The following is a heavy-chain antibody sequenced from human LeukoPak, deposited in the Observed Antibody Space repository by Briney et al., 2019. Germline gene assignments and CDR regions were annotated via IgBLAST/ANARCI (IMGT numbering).Heavy chain of an antibody. CDR2: IIPILGIA. CDR3: ASPYGGNSDDAFDI. J-gene: IGHJ3*02. D-gene: IGHD4-23*01. Sequence: SVKVSCKVSGYSFSSYAISWVRQAPGQGLEWMGRIIPILGIANYAQKFQGRVTITADKSTSTAYMELSSLRSEDTAVYYCASPYGGNSDDAFDIWGQGTMVTVSS. V-gene: IGHV1-69*04. CDR1: GYSFSSYA.